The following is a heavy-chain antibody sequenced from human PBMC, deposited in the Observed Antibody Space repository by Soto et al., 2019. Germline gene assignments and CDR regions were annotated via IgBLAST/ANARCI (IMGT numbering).Heavy chain of an antibody. CDR1: GGTFSSYA. Sequence: SVKVSCKASGGTFSSYAISWLRQAPGQGLEWMGGIIPIFGTANYAQKFQGRVTITADESTSTAYMELSSLRSEDTAVYYCARNEQLVPDAFDIWGQGTMVTVSS. CDR3: ARNEQLVPDAFDI. CDR2: IIPIFGTA. V-gene: IGHV1-69*13. J-gene: IGHJ3*02. D-gene: IGHD6-6*01.